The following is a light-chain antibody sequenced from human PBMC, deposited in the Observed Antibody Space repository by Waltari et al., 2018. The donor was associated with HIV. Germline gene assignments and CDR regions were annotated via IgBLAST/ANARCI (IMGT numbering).Light chain of an antibody. Sequence: QSALTQPRSVSGSPGQSVTISCTGTSNDVGGYQSVSWYQQHPGKAPKLIMFDVTQRPSGVPDRFSGAKSGNTASLSISGLQAEDEADFYCCSYAGSYSWVFGGGTKVAVL. CDR2: DVT. CDR1: SNDVGGYQS. J-gene: IGLJ3*02. CDR3: CSYAGSYSWV. V-gene: IGLV2-11*01.